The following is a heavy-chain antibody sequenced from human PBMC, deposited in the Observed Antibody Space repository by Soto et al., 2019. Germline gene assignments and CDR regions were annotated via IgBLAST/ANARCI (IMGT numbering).Heavy chain of an antibody. CDR1: GGSISSSSYY. CDR2: IYYSGST. V-gene: IGHV4-39*01. D-gene: IGHD3-10*01. CDR3: ARRGGVNYYGSGSYFESDY. Sequence: QLQLQESGPGLVKPSETLSLTCTVSGGSISSSSYYWGWIRQPPGKGLEWIGSIYYSGSTYYNPSLKSRVPISVDTSKNQFSLQLSSVTAADTAVYYCARRGGVNYYGSGSYFESDYWGQGTLVTVSS. J-gene: IGHJ4*02.